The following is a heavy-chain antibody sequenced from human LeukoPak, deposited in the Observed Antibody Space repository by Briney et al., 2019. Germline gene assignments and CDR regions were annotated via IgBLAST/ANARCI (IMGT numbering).Heavy chain of an antibody. D-gene: IGHD4-17*01. CDR2: ISGGGNST. CDR1: GFTLSSYA. V-gene: IGHV3-23*01. Sequence: GGSLRLSCAASGFTLSSYAMSWVRQAPGKGLEWVSGISGGGNSTYYVVSVKGRFTISSDNSKNTLYLQMNGLRAEDTAIYYCAKDAYGDLGPNFFDCWGEGGLVTVSS. J-gene: IGHJ4*02. CDR3: AKDAYGDLGPNFFDC.